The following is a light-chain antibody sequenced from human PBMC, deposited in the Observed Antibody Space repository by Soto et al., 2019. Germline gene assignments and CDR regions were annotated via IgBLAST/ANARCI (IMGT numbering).Light chain of an antibody. CDR3: SSYTSSSKVV. Sequence: QSALTQPGSVSGSPGQSITISCTGTSSDVGGYNYVSWYQQHPGKAPKLMIYDVSNRPSGVSNRFSGSKSGNTASLTISGLQAEDEADYYCSSYTSSSKVVFGGGTKLTVL. CDR2: DVS. V-gene: IGLV2-14*01. J-gene: IGLJ2*01. CDR1: SSDVGGYNY.